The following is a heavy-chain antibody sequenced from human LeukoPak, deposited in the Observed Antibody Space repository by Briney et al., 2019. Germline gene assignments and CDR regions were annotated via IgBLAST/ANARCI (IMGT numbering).Heavy chain of an antibody. Sequence: GASVKVSCKASGYTFTSYAMHWVRQAPGQRLEWMGWINAGNGNTKYSQKFQGRVTITRDTSASTAYMELSSLRSEDTAVYYCALTSRGYGDYVAGAFDIWGQGTMVTVSS. CDR2: INAGNGNT. V-gene: IGHV1-3*01. CDR1: GYTFTSYA. J-gene: IGHJ3*02. D-gene: IGHD4-17*01. CDR3: ALTSRGYGDYVAGAFDI.